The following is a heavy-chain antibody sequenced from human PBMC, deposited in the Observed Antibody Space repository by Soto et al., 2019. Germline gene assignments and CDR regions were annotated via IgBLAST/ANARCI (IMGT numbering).Heavy chain of an antibody. CDR2: ISGDSGDI. CDR3: ARSRYYYASSGYSYNFDS. CDR1: GGSISSYY. V-gene: IGHV3-21*01. D-gene: IGHD3-22*01. J-gene: IGHJ4*02. Sequence: ETLSLTCTVSGGSISSYYWSWIRQPPGKGLEWVSSISGDSGDIYYADSVKGRFTISRDNAKNSLHLLMNSLRVEDTAVFYCARSRYYYASSGYSYNFDSWGQGTLVTVSS.